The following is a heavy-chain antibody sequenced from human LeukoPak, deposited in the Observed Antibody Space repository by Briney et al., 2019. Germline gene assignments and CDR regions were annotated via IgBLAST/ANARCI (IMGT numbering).Heavy chain of an antibody. V-gene: IGHV3-33*01. J-gene: IGHJ4*02. CDR1: GFTFKNHG. D-gene: IGHD4/OR15-4a*01. CDR2: IWYDGSNK. CDR3: VRDRSNAYFDY. Sequence: PGGSLRLSCAASGFTFKNHGMHWVRQAPGKGLEWVAVIWYDGSNKYYADSVKGRFTISRDNSKNTLYLQMNSLRAEDTAVYYCVRDRSNAYFDYWGQGTLVTVSS.